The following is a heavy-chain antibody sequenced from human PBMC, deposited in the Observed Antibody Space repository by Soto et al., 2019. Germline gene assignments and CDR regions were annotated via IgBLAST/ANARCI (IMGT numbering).Heavy chain of an antibody. CDR1: GGTFSSYA. D-gene: IGHD6-19*01. V-gene: IGHV1-69*12. J-gene: IGHJ2*01. CDR2: IIPIFGTA. CDR3: ASIQQWLAGSWYFDL. Sequence: QVQLVQSGAEVKKPGSSVKVSCKASGGTFSSYAISWVRQAPGQGLEWMGGIIPIFGTANYAQKFQGRVTITADESTSTAYMELSSLRSGDTAVYYCASIQQWLAGSWYFDLWGRGTLVTVSS.